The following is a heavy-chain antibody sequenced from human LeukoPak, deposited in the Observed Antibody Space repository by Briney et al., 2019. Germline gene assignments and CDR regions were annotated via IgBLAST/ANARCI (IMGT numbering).Heavy chain of an antibody. V-gene: IGHV4-34*01. D-gene: IGHD5-12*01. CDR2: INHSGST. Sequence: SETLSLTCAVYGGSFSGYYWSWIRQPPGKGLEWIGEINHSGSTNYNPSLKSRVTISVDTSKNQFSLKLSSVTAADTALYYCARDSPGAGYSGYDRGFDYWGQGTLVTVSS. CDR3: ARDSPGAGYSGYDRGFDY. J-gene: IGHJ4*02. CDR1: GGSFSGYY.